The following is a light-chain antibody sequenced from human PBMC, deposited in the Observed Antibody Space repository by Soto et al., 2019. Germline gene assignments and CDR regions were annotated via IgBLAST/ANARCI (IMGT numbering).Light chain of an antibody. Sequence: QSALTQPASVSGSPGQSITISCTGTSSDVGGYNYVSWYQQHPGKAPKLMLYDVSNRPSGVSNRFSGSKSGNTASLTISGLQAEDEADYYCSSSSSSSTLPFGTWTKVTFL. J-gene: IGLJ6*01. CDR1: SSDVGGYNY. V-gene: IGLV2-14*01. CDR3: SSSSSSSTLP. CDR2: DVS.